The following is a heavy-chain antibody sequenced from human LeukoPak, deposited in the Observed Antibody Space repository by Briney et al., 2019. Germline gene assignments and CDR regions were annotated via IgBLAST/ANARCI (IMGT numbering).Heavy chain of an antibody. V-gene: IGHV3-23*01. J-gene: IGHJ5*02. CDR1: GFTFSSYA. CDR2: ISGSGGST. CDR3: AKTATSRAWGSGGPRLNWFDP. D-gene: IGHD2-15*01. Sequence: PGGSLRLSCAASGFTFSSYAMSWVRQAPGKGLEWVSAISGSGGSTYYADSVKGRFTISRDNSKNTLYLQMNSLRAEDTAVYYCAKTATSRAWGSGGPRLNWFDPGGRGTLVTVSS.